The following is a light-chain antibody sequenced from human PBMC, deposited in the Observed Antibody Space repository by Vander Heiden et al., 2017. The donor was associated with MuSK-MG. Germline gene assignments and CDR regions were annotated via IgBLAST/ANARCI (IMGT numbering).Light chain of an antibody. Sequence: DIQMTQSPSSLSASVGDRVTITFRASQSISSYLNWYQQKPGKDPTLLIYAASSLQSGVPSRFSGSGSGTDFTLTISSLQPEDFATYYCQQRYSTPPLTFGGGTKVEIK. CDR2: AAS. V-gene: IGKV1-39*01. J-gene: IGKJ4*02. CDR3: QQRYSTPPLT. CDR1: QSISSY.